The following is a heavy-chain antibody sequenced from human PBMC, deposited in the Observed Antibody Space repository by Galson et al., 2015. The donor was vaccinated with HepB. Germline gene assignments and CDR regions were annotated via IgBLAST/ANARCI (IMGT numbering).Heavy chain of an antibody. CDR3: ARGPYWEVEQQLLDF. D-gene: IGHD2-21*01. J-gene: IGHJ4*02. CDR1: GYPFDYHA. Sequence: SVKVSCKASGYPFDYHALHWVRQAPGQRPQWMGWINTGNGHTKYSEKFHGRVTIARDTSASTAYMEMSSLTLEDTAVYYCARGPYWEVEQQLLDFWGQGTRVTVSS. CDR2: INTGNGHT. V-gene: IGHV1-3*04.